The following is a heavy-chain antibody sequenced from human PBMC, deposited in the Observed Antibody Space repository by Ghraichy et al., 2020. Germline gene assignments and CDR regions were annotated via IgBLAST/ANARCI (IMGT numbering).Heavy chain of an antibody. CDR3: ARLGYYDSSGYPYLDY. CDR2: IYTSGST. CDR1: GGSISSYY. V-gene: IGHV4-4*07. J-gene: IGHJ4*02. D-gene: IGHD3-22*01. Sequence: ETLSLTCTVSGGSISSYYWSWIRQPAGKGLEWIGRIYTSGSTNYNPSLKSRVTMSVDTSKNQFSLKLSSVTAADTAVYYCARLGYYDSSGYPYLDYWGQGTLVTVSS.